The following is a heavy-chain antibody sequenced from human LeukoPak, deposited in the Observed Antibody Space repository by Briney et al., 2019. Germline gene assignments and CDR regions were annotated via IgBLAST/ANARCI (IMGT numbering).Heavy chain of an antibody. J-gene: IGHJ4*02. CDR1: GFTFSSYS. V-gene: IGHV3-21*01. CDR3: ARDQSSSGPWGYYFDY. D-gene: IGHD6-19*01. CDR2: ISSSSSYI. Sequence: KSGGSLRLSCAASGFTFSSYSMNWVRQAPGKGLEWVSSISSSSSYIYYADSVKGRFTTSRDNAKNSLYLQMNSLRAEDTAVYYCARDQSSSGPWGYYFDYWGQGTLVTVSS.